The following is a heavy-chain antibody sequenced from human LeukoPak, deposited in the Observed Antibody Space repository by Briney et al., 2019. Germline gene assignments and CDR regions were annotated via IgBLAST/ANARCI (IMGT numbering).Heavy chain of an antibody. Sequence: GGSLRLSCAASGFTFSSFGMHWVRQAPGKGLEWVAVISYDGSNKYYADSVKGRFTISRDNSKNTLYLQMNSLRAEDTAVYYCAKPDTETDIVVVVAAPPPFDYWGQGTLVTVSS. V-gene: IGHV3-30*18. CDR3: AKPDTETDIVVVVAAPPPFDY. D-gene: IGHD2-15*01. CDR1: GFTFSSFG. J-gene: IGHJ4*02. CDR2: ISYDGSNK.